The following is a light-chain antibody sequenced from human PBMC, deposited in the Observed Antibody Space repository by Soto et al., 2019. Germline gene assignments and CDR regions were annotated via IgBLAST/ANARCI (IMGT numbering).Light chain of an antibody. CDR1: SSDVGSYNL. J-gene: IGLJ1*01. Sequence: QSALTQPASVSGSPGQSITISCTGTSSDVGSYNLVSWYQQHPGKAPKLMIYEGNKRPSGVSNRFSGSKSANTASLTISGLQTDDETDYYCCSYAGTNTVVFGTGTKLTVL. CDR2: EGN. CDR3: CSYAGTNTVV. V-gene: IGLV2-23*01.